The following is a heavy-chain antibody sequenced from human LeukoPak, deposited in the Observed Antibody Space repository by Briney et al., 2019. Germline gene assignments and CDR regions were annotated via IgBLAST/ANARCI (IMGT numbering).Heavy chain of an antibody. Sequence: GGSLRLSCAASGFTFSNAWMSWVRQAPGKGLEWVGRIKSKTDGGTTDYAAPVKGRFSISRDDSKNTLYLQMNSLKTEDTAVYHCTTVVVATVDGWFDPWGQGTLVTVSS. J-gene: IGHJ5*02. CDR2: IKSKTDGGTT. CDR1: GFTFSNAW. D-gene: IGHD1-26*01. CDR3: TTVVVATVDGWFDP. V-gene: IGHV3-15*01.